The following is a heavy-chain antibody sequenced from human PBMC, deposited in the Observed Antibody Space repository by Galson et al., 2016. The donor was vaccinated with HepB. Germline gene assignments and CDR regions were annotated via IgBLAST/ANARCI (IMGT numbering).Heavy chain of an antibody. Sequence: SLRLSCAASGVSVSDNFLTWVRQAPGKGLEWVSTLYPNGNTFYADPVRGRFTIFRDNSKNTLFYQMASLTREDTAVYYCRTLMGGGSRPYYYDNMDGWGQGTTVTVSS. J-gene: IGHJ6*01. CDR3: RTLMGGGSRPYYYDNMDG. CDR1: GVSVSDNF. V-gene: IGHV3-53*01. D-gene: IGHD3-16*01. CDR2: LYPNGNT.